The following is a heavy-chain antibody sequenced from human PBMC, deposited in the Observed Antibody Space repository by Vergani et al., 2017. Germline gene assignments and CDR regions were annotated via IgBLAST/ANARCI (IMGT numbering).Heavy chain of an antibody. V-gene: IGHV3-9*01. J-gene: IGHJ6*02. Sequence: EVQLVESGGGLVQPGRSLRLSCAASGFTFDDYAMHWVRQAPGKGLEWVSGISWNSGSTGYADSVKGRFTISRDNAKNSLYLQMNSLRAEDTAVYYCARDTAMALYYYYGMDVWGQGTTVTVSS. CDR2: ISWNSGST. D-gene: IGHD5-18*01. CDR1: GFTFDDYA. CDR3: ARDTAMALYYYYGMDV.